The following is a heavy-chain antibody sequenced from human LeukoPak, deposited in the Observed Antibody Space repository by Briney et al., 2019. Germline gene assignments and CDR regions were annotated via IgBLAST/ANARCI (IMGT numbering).Heavy chain of an antibody. D-gene: IGHD2-15*01. CDR1: GGSFSGYY. Sequence: SETLSLTCAVYGGSFSGYYWSWIRQPPGKGLEWIGEINHSGSTNYNPSLKSRVTISVDTSKDQFSLKLSSVTAADTAVYYCARAHSWYCSGGSCYWIRRGDHFDYWGQGTLVTVSS. CDR2: INHSGST. V-gene: IGHV4-34*01. J-gene: IGHJ4*02. CDR3: ARAHSWYCSGGSCYWIRRGDHFDY.